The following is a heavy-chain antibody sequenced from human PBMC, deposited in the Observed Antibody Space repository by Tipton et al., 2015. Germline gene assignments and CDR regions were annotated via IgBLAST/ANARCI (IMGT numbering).Heavy chain of an antibody. Sequence: TLSLTCNVSGGSITSYYWSWIRQPPGKGLEWIGYIYYSGSTKYSPSLKSRVTISVDSSKTQLSLKLSSVTAADTAVYYCARVLCGGDCYSVGDWGQGTLVTVSS. CDR2: IYYSGST. V-gene: IGHV4-59*08. D-gene: IGHD2-21*02. CDR3: ARVLCGGDCYSVGD. CDR1: GGSITSYY. J-gene: IGHJ4*02.